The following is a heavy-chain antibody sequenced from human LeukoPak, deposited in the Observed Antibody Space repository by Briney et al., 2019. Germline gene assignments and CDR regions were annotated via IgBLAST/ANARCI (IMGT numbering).Heavy chain of an antibody. Sequence: PGVSLTLFCTASGFTYGGYAMRWFRQATGKGGVGVGFIRCREYGVTTEYAASVKGRFTISRDDSKSIANLQMNSLKTEDTVVYYCTRDSRDGYTDFDYWGQGNLVTVSS. J-gene: IGHJ4*02. CDR2: IRCREYGVTT. CDR1: GFTYGGYA. CDR3: TRDSRDGYTDFDY. V-gene: IGHV3-49*03. D-gene: IGHD5-24*01.